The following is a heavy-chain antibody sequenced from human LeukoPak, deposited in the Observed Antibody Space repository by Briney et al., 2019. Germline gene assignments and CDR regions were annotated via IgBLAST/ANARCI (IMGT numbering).Heavy chain of an antibody. CDR1: GYTFTAHG. D-gene: IGHD3-22*01. CDR3: ATSTGGYSDLYFHY. J-gene: IGHJ4*02. Sequence: ASVTVSCKASGYTFTAHGISWVRQAPGQGLEWMGWISGYNGDTKYAQRFEGRVTMTTDTSTTTAFMDLRSLRSDDTAVYFCATSTGGYSDLYFHYWGQGTLVSVSS. V-gene: IGHV1-18*01. CDR2: ISGYNGDT.